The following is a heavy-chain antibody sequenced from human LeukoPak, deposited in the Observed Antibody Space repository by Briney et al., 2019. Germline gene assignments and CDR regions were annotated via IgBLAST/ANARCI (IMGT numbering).Heavy chain of an antibody. J-gene: IGHJ4*02. CDR3: ARVGGTGDGVY. D-gene: IGHD7-27*01. CDR2: ISSSSSYT. Sequence: GGSLRLSCAASGFPFSDYYMSWIRQAPGKGLEWVSYISSSSSYTNYADSVKGRFTISRDNAKNSLYLQMNSLRAEDTAVYYCARVGGTGDGVYWGQGTLVTVSS. CDR1: GFPFSDYY. V-gene: IGHV3-11*05.